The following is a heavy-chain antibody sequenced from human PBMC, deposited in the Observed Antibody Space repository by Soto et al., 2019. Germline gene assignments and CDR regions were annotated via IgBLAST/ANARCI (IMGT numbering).Heavy chain of an antibody. J-gene: IGHJ4*02. Sequence: GGSLRLSCAASGFTFSNAWMSWVRQAPGKGLEWVGRIKSKTDCGTTDYAAPVKGRFTISRDDPKNTLYLQMNSLKTEDTAVYYCTTDFDFITKTPYWGQGTLVTVSS. D-gene: IGHD3-22*01. V-gene: IGHV3-15*01. CDR2: IKSKTDCGTT. CDR1: GFTFSNAW. CDR3: TTDFDFITKTPY.